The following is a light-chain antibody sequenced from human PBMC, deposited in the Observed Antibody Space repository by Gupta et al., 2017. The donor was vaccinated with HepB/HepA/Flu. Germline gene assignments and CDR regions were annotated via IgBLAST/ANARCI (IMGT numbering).Light chain of an antibody. CDR1: QNIRNN. CDR2: VAS. V-gene: IGKV3-15*01. CDR3: DPTKNWL. J-gene: IGKJ3*01. Sequence: EIVLTQSPATLSVSPGERATLSCRASQNIRNNLAWYQQKPGQAPRLLIYVASIRATGIPARFSASGSRTDVTLTRSSRKSKDFEVYYGDPTKNWLFGHGTKVDIK.